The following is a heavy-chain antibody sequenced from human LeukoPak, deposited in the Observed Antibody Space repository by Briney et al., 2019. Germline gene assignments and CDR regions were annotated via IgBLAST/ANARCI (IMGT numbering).Heavy chain of an antibody. CDR1: GFTFSDYY. CDR3: AREYYYDSSGYC. J-gene: IGHJ4*02. Sequence: GGSLRLSCAASGFTFSDYYMSWIRQAPGKGPEWVSYISSSGSTIYYAESVKGRFTISRDNAKNSLYLQMNSLRAEDTAVYYCAREYYYDSSGYCWGQGTLVTVSS. CDR2: ISSSGSTI. D-gene: IGHD3-22*01. V-gene: IGHV3-11*04.